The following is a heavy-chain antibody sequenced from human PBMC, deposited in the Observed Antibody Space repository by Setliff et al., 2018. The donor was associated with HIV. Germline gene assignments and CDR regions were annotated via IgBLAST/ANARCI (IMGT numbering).Heavy chain of an antibody. Sequence: PGGSLRLSCATSGFAFSDYDFHWVRQVTGEGLEWVSAIGTGGDTYYADSVKGRFTISRESAKNSLYLQMNNVRAGDTAVYYCTRELNGHTSSHYYFGLDVWGQGTTVTVSS. D-gene: IGHD6-6*01. J-gene: IGHJ6*02. CDR3: TRELNGHTSSHYYFGLDV. CDR2: IGTGGDT. V-gene: IGHV3-13*01. CDR1: GFAFSDYD.